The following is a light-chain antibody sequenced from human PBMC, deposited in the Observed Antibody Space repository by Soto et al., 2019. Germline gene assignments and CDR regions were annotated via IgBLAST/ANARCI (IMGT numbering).Light chain of an antibody. Sequence: EIVLTQSPDTLSLSPGERATLSCRASQSVSGYLVWYQQKPGQAPRLLIYDASNRAYGVPARVRGSGSGTNFTLTIASLEPDDFAVYYCQQRSNWPYLTFGGGNRV. CDR2: DAS. J-gene: IGKJ4*01. V-gene: IGKV3-11*01. CDR3: QQRSNWPYLT. CDR1: QSVSGY.